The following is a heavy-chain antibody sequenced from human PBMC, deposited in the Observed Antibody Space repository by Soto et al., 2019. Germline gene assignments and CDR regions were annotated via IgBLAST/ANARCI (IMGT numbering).Heavy chain of an antibody. CDR1: GFTFSSYG. Sequence: GGSLRLSCAASGFTFSSYGMHWVRQAPGKGLEWVAVISYDGSNKYYADSVKGRFTISRDNSKNTLYLQMNSLRAEDTAVYYCAKSLPRSSSYDFWSGYFHGTEVWGQGTTVTVSS. D-gene: IGHD3-3*01. CDR3: AKSLPRSSSYDFWSGYFHGTEV. V-gene: IGHV3-30*18. J-gene: IGHJ6*02. CDR2: ISYDGSNK.